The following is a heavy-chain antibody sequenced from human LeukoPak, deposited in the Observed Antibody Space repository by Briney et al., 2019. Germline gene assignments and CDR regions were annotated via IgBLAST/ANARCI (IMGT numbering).Heavy chain of an antibody. J-gene: IGHJ3*02. CDR1: GYTFTSYG. CDR2: LSAYNGNT. V-gene: IGHV1-18*04. CDR3: ARGYDQLLLVAFDI. D-gene: IGHD2-2*01. Sequence: ASLKVSCNAPGYTFTSYGISWVRQAPVQQLQWIQWLSAYNGNTNYAQKLQRRVTMTTDTSTSTAYMELRSLRSDDTAVYYCARGYDQLLLVAFDIWGQGTMVTVSS.